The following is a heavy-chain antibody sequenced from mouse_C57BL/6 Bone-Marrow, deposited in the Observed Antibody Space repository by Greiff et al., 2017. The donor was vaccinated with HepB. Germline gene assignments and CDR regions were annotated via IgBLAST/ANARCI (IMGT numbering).Heavy chain of an antibody. V-gene: IGHV1-69*01. D-gene: IGHD1-1*01. CDR2: IDPSDSYT. J-gene: IGHJ1*03. CDR1: GYTFTSYW. Sequence: QVQLKQPGAELVMPGASVKLSCKASGYTFTSYWMHWVKQRPGQGLEWIGEIDPSDSYTNYNQKFKGKSTLTVDKSSSTAYMQLSSLTSEDSAVYYCAGYYYGSRWYLDVWGKGTTVTVSS. CDR3: AGYYYGSRWYLDV.